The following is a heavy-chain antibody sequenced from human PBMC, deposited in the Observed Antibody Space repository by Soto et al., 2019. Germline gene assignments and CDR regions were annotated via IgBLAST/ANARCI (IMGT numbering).Heavy chain of an antibody. J-gene: IGHJ6*02. V-gene: IGHV4-61*01. CDR1: GCSVSSGSYY. Sequence: PSETLSLTCTVSGCSVSSGSYYWSWIRQPPGKGLEWIGYIYYSGSTNYNPSLKSRVTISVDTSKNQFSLKLSSVTAADTAVYYCARSSSVVGHYYYYGMDVRGQRTTVTVSS. D-gene: IGHD6-19*01. CDR2: IYYSGST. CDR3: ARSSSVVGHYYYYGMDV.